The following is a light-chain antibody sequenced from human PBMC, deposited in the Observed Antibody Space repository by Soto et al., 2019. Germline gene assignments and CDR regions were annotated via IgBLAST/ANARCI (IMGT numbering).Light chain of an antibody. CDR2: DAS. J-gene: IGKJ2*01. Sequence: EIVLTQSPATLSLSPGERATLSCRASQSVSNFLAWYQQKPGQPPRLLIYDASNRATGIPARFSGSGSGTDFTLTISSLEPEDFAVYYCQQRSNWPPYTFGQGTKLEIK. CDR1: QSVSNF. CDR3: QQRSNWPPYT. V-gene: IGKV3-11*01.